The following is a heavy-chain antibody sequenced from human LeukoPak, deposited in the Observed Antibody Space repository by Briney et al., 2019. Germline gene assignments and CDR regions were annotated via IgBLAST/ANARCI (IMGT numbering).Heavy chain of an antibody. J-gene: IGHJ4*02. D-gene: IGHD3-22*01. Sequence: GGSLRLSCAASGITFSSYGMSWVRQAPGKGLEWGSSISSTGGTTYYADSVKGRFTISRDNSKNTLYLQMNSLRAEDTAVYYCARGRTYYYDSSGSLGYWGQGTLVTVSS. CDR3: ARGRTYYYDSSGSLGY. CDR2: ISSTGGTT. CDR1: GITFSSYG. V-gene: IGHV3-23*01.